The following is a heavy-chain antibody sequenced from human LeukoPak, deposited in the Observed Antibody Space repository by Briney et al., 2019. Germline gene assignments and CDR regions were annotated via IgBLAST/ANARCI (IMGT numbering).Heavy chain of an antibody. D-gene: IGHD4-17*01. Sequence: GGSLRLSCAASGFIFSSYWMSWFRQAPGKGLEWVANIKQDGSEKYYVDSVKGRFTISRDNAKNSLYLQMNSLRAEDTAVYYCAREHGDYEYFQHWGQGTLVTVSS. J-gene: IGHJ1*01. CDR3: AREHGDYEYFQH. V-gene: IGHV3-7*01. CDR1: GFIFSSYW. CDR2: IKQDGSEK.